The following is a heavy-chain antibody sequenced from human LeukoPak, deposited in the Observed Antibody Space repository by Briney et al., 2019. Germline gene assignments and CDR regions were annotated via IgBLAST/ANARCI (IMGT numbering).Heavy chain of an antibody. CDR2: ISSSGSTI. Sequence: KPGGSLRLSCAASGFTFSDYYMSWIRQAPGKGLEWVSYISSSGSTIYYADSVKGRFTIFRDNAKNSLYLQMNSLRAEDTAVYYCARDYDILTGYYPPGYMDVWGKGTTVTVSS. V-gene: IGHV3-11*04. J-gene: IGHJ6*03. CDR3: ARDYDILTGYYPPGYMDV. D-gene: IGHD3-9*01. CDR1: GFTFSDYY.